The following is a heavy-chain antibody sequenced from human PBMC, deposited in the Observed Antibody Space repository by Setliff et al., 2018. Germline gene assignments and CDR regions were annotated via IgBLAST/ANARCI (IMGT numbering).Heavy chain of an antibody. D-gene: IGHD2-2*01. CDR3: ARRVVSTAMRYYFDS. CDR2: IFPSNSKV. CDR1: GYSFTTFS. V-gene: IGHV5-51*01. Sequence: GESLKISCKASGYSFTTFSIGWVRQMPGRGLEWMGVIFPSNSKVTYSPSFQGQVTISADNSFSTAYLQWSSLQASDTAIYFCARRVVSTAMRYYFDSWGQGSLVTVS. J-gene: IGHJ4*02.